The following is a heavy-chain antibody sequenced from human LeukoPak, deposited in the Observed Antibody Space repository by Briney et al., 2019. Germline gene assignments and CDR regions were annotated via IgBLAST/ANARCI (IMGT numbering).Heavy chain of an antibody. V-gene: IGHV3-66*01. CDR1: GFTVSSNY. CDR2: IYSGGST. CDR3: ARTGYDILTGYYNVLDY. D-gene: IGHD3-9*01. J-gene: IGHJ4*02. Sequence: GGSLRLSCAASGFTVSSNYMTWVRQAPGKGLEWVSVIYSGGSTFYADSVKGRFTISRDNSKNTLYLQMNSLRAEDTAVYYCARTGYDILTGYYNVLDYWGQGTLVTVSS.